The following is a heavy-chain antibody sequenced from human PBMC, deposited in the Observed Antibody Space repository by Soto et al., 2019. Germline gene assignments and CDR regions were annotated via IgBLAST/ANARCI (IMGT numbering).Heavy chain of an antibody. CDR1: GGSISSGDYS. CDR3: ARGLGYCSTTTCSEDWFDP. Sequence: SETLSLTCTVSGGSISSGDYSWSWIRQPPGKGLEWIGYVYRSGTTYYNLSLMSRVAISIDRSKNQFSLRLSSVTAADTALQYCARGLGYCSTTTCSEDWFDPWGPGTLVTVSS. V-gene: IGHV4-30-2*01. D-gene: IGHD2-2*03. CDR2: VYRSGTT. J-gene: IGHJ5*02.